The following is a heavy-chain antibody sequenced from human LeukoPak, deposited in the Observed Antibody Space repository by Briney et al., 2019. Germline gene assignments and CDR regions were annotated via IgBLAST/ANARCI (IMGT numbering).Heavy chain of an antibody. Sequence: GGSLRLSCAASGFTFNSYLVSWVRQAPGEGLEWVANIKQDGSEKYYVDSVKGRFTISRDNAKNSLYLQMNSLRAEDTAVYYCARILAALDYWGQGTLVTVSS. CDR1: GFTFNSYL. D-gene: IGHD6-25*01. CDR3: ARILAALDY. CDR2: IKQDGSEK. J-gene: IGHJ4*02. V-gene: IGHV3-7*01.